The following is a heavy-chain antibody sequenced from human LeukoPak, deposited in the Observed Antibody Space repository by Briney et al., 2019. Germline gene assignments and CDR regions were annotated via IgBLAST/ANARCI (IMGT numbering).Heavy chain of an antibody. J-gene: IGHJ4*02. V-gene: IGHV3-53*01. CDR1: GFTVSSNY. CDR3: AKERSNFDY. CDR2: IYSGGST. Sequence: GGSLRLSCEASGFTVSSNYMSWVRQAPGKGLEWVSVIYSGGSTYYADSVKGRFTISRDNSKNTLYLQMNSLRAEDTAVYYCAKERSNFDYWGQGTLVTVSS.